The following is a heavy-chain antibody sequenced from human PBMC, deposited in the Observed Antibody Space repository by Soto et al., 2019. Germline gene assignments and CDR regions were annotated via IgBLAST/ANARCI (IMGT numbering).Heavy chain of an antibody. CDR3: ARDRGGYCAGGSCSEAWFDP. CDR1: GYTFTSYA. D-gene: IGHD2-15*01. J-gene: IGHJ5*02. CDR2: INAGNGNT. Sequence: ASVKVSCKASGYTFTSYAMHWMRQAPGQRLEWLGWINAGNGNTKYSQKFQARVTISRDTSASTVYLQLSSLRSADTAVYYCARDRGGYCAGGSCSEAWFDPWGQGTLVTVSS. V-gene: IGHV1-3*01.